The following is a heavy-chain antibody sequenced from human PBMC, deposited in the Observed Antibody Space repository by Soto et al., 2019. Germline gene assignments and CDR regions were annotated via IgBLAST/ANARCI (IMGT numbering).Heavy chain of an antibody. D-gene: IGHD1-7*01. V-gene: IGHV4-4*02. Sequence: SETLSLTCAVSGGYFTSNNWWTWVRQPPGQGLEWIGEIYRTGSTNYHPAIKSRVTISLDKSENQFSLKVTSLTASDTAVYYCASRDPGTSVDYWGQGTVVTVS. J-gene: IGHJ4*02. CDR1: GGYFTSNNW. CDR2: IYRTGST. CDR3: ASRDPGTSVDY.